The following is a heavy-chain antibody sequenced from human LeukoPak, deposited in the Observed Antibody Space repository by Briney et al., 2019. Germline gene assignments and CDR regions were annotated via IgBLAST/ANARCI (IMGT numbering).Heavy chain of an antibody. Sequence: SETLSLTCAVYGGSFSGYYWSWIRQPPGKGLEWIGEINHSGSTNYNPSLKGRVTISVDTSKNQFSLKLSSVTAADTAVYYCARLMVRGVRMLDYWGQGTLVTVSS. CDR3: ARLMVRGVRMLDY. V-gene: IGHV4-34*01. D-gene: IGHD3-10*01. CDR2: INHSGST. CDR1: GGSFSGYY. J-gene: IGHJ4*02.